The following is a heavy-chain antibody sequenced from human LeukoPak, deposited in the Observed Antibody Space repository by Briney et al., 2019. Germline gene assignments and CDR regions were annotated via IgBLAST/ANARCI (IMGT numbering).Heavy chain of an antibody. CDR1: GYSFTSYW. J-gene: IGHJ5*02. Sequence: NPGESLKISCKGSGYSFTSYWIGWVRQMPGKGLEWMRIIYPGYSDTTYTPSFQVQVTISADKSISTAYLQWSSLKASDTAMYYCARTGGPRHWFDPWGQGTLVTVSS. D-gene: IGHD1-14*01. CDR2: IYPGYSDT. V-gene: IGHV5-51*01. CDR3: ARTGGPRHWFDP.